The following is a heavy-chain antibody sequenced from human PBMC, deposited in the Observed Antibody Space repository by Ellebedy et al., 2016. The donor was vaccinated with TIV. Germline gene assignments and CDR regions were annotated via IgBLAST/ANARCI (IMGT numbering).Heavy chain of an antibody. CDR2: IIPIFGTA. J-gene: IGHJ3*02. V-gene: IGHV1-69*06. Sequence: SVKVSXKASGGTFSSYAISWVRQAPGQGLEWMGGIIPIFGTANYAQKFQGRVTITADKSTSTAYMELSSLRSEDTAVYYCARDLHYGDYVNAFDIWGQGTMVTVSS. CDR3: ARDLHYGDYVNAFDI. D-gene: IGHD4-17*01. CDR1: GGTFSSYA.